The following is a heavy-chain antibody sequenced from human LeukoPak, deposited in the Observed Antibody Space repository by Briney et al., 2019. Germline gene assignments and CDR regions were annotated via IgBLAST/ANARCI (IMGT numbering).Heavy chain of an antibody. D-gene: IGHD3-22*01. Sequence: SETLSLTCTVSGGSISSGGYYWSWIRQHPGKGLEWIGYIYYSGSINYNPSLKSRVTISVDTSKNQFSLKLSSVTAADTAVYYCAREGAYDSSGYYRFDYWGQGTLVTVSS. CDR1: GGSISSGGYY. J-gene: IGHJ4*02. V-gene: IGHV4-61*08. CDR2: IYYSGSI. CDR3: AREGAYDSSGYYRFDY.